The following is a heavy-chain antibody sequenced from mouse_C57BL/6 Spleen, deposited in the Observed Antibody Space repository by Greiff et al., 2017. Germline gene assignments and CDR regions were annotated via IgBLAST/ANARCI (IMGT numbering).Heavy chain of an antibody. V-gene: IGHV5-16*01. Sequence: EVQLVESEGGLVQPGSSMKLSCTASGFTFSDYYMAWVRQVPEKGLEWVANINYDGSSTYYLDSLKSRFIISRDNAKNILYLQMSGLKSEDTATYYCARDHYYGSSYGCFDVWGTGTTVTVSS. J-gene: IGHJ1*03. CDR1: GFTFSDYY. CDR3: ARDHYYGSSYGCFDV. D-gene: IGHD1-1*01. CDR2: INYDGSST.